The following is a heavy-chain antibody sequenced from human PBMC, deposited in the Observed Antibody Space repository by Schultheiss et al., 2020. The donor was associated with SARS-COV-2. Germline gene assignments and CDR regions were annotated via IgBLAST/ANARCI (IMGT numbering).Heavy chain of an antibody. D-gene: IGHD5-24*01. CDR1: GFTFSSYA. J-gene: IGHJ3*02. V-gene: IGHV3-21*01. CDR3: ASRDGYNYRRNDAFDI. CDR2: ISSSSSYI. Sequence: GESLKISCAASGFTFSSYAMSWVRQAPGKGLEWVSSISSSSSYIYYADSVKGRFTISRDNAKNSLYLQMNSLRAEDTAVYYCASRDGYNYRRNDAFDIWGQGTMVTVSS.